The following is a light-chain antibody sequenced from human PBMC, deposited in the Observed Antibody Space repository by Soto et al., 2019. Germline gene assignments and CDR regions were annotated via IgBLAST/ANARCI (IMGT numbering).Light chain of an antibody. Sequence: DIQMTQSPSSLSASVGDRVTITCRASQGIGNYLAWYQQKPGKGPKLLIYAASTLQSGVPSRFSGSASGTDFTLTISSLQPEDVATYYCQKYHTAPITFGQGTRLEMK. V-gene: IGKV1-27*01. CDR1: QGIGNY. J-gene: IGKJ5*01. CDR2: AAS. CDR3: QKYHTAPIT.